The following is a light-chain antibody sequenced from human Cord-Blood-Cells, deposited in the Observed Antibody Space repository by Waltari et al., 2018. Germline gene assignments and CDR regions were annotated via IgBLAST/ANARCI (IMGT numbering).Light chain of an antibody. V-gene: IGKV1-39*01. CDR3: QQSYSTPLT. CDR1: QSISSY. J-gene: IGKJ4*01. Sequence: DIQMTQSPSSLSASGGDRVTITCRASQSISSYLNCYQQKPGKSPKLLIYAASSLQSGVPSRFSGSGSGTDFTLTISSLQPEDFATYYCQQSYSTPLTFGGGTKVEIK. CDR2: AAS.